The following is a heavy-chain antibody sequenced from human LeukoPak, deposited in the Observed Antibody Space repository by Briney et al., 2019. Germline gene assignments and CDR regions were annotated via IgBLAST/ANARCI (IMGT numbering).Heavy chain of an antibody. J-gene: IGHJ5*02. CDR3: ARHGQQLVIIWFDP. D-gene: IGHD6-13*01. CDR2: IYYSVST. V-gene: IGHV4-39*01. Sequence: SETLSLTCTVSGGSISSSSYYWGWIRQPPGKGLEWIGSIYYSVSTYYNPSLKSRVTISVDTSKNQFSLKLSSVTAADTAVYYCARHGQQLVIIWFDPWGQGTLVTVSS. CDR1: GGSISSSSYY.